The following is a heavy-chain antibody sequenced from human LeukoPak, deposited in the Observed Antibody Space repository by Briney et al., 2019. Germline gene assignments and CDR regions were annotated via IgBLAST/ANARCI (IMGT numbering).Heavy chain of an antibody. CDR1: GGSISSYY. V-gene: IGHV4-59*08. CDR3: ARSTMVRGGGQKYYYYGMDV. Sequence: SETLSLTCTVSGGSISSYYWSWIRQPPGKGLEWIGYIYYSVITNYNPSLKSRVTISVDTSKNQFSLKLSSVTAAETAVYYCARSTMVRGGGQKYYYYGMDVWGQGTTVTVAS. D-gene: IGHD3-10*01. CDR2: IYYSVIT. J-gene: IGHJ6*02.